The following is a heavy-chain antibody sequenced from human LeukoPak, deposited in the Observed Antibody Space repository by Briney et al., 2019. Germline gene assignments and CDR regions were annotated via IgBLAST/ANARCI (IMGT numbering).Heavy chain of an antibody. V-gene: IGHV3-7*01. Sequence: GGSLRLSCAASGFTFSSYWMSWVRQAPGKGLEWVANIKQDGSEKYYVDPVKGRFTISRDNAKNSLYLQMNSLRAEDTAVYYCASFSYDYVWGSYRHDAFDIWGQGTMVTVSS. CDR3: ASFSYDYVWGSYRHDAFDI. CDR2: IKQDGSEK. J-gene: IGHJ3*02. CDR1: GFTFSSYW. D-gene: IGHD3-16*02.